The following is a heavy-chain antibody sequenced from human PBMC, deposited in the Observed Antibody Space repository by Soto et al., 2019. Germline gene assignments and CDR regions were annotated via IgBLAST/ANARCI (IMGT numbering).Heavy chain of an antibody. J-gene: IGHJ4*02. D-gene: IGHD5-12*01. CDR2: IVVGSGNT. Sequence: GASVKVSCKASGYTFTSYAMHWVRQAPGQRLEWIGWIVVGSGNTNYAQKFQERVTITRDMSTSTAYMELSSLRSEDTAVYYCAAGTEYDVEGWLHRPLDYWSQGTLVTVSS. V-gene: IGHV1-58*02. CDR1: GYTFTSYA. CDR3: AAGTEYDVEGWLHRPLDY.